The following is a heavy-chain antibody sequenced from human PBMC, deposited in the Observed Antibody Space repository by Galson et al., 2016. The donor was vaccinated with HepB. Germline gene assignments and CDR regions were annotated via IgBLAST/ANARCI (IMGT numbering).Heavy chain of an antibody. V-gene: IGHV3-30-3*01. CDR1: EFTFSNYA. CDR3: TRDVVLVKGYGLDV. CDR2: ISYDGSHK. J-gene: IGHJ6*02. D-gene: IGHD3-22*01. Sequence: SLRLSCADSEFTFSNYAMHWVRQAPGKGLEWLAVISYDGSHKNYTDSVKGRFTISRDNSKNTLYLQMRNLTPEDTAMYYCTRDVVLVKGYGLDVWGPGTTVTVSS.